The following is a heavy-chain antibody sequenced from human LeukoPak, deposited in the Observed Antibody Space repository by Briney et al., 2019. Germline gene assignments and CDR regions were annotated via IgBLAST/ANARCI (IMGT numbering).Heavy chain of an antibody. CDR3: ARVAQYYDMDY. CDR1: GYTFTSYG. J-gene: IGHJ4*02. V-gene: IGHV1-18*01. CDR2: SSAYNGNR. Sequence: RASVKVSFKASGYTFTSYGISWVRQAPGQGLEWMGWSSAYNGNRNYAQKIQGRVTMTTDTSTSTDYLELRSLRSDDTAVYYCARVAQYYDMDYWGQGTLVTVSS. D-gene: IGHD3-22*01.